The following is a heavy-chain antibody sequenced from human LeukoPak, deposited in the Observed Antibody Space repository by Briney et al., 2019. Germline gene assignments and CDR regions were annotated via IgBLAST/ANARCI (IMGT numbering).Heavy chain of an antibody. V-gene: IGHV3-23*01. CDR1: GFTFSRSA. D-gene: IGHD3-22*01. J-gene: IGHJ4*02. CDR2: ISGSGGHT. Sequence: GGSQRLSCVGSGFTFSRSAMSWVRLAPGKGLEWVSGISGSGGHTYYTDSVKGRFTISRDNSKTTVSLQMNSLTTDDTAVYYCAKEGRLTVAAVVVENYFDFWGQGTPVIVSA. CDR3: AKEGRLTVAAVVVENYFDF.